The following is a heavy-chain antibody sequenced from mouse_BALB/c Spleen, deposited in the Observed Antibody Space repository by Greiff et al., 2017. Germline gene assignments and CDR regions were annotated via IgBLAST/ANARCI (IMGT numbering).Heavy chain of an antibody. CDR2: ISNGGGST. J-gene: IGHJ2*01. D-gene: IGHD1-1*01. Sequence: EVMLVESGGGLVQPGGSLKLSCAASGFTFSSYTMSWVRQTPEKRLEWVAYISNGGGSTYYPDTVKGRFTISRDNAKNTLYLQMSSLKSEDTAMYYCARGDYYGSSVDYWGQGTTLTVSS. CDR1: GFTFSSYT. CDR3: ARGDYYGSSVDY. V-gene: IGHV5-12-2*01.